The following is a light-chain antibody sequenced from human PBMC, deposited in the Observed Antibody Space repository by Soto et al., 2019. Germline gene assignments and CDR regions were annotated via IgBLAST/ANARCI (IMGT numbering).Light chain of an antibody. CDR3: QQYGSSPTWT. J-gene: IGKJ1*01. Sequence: ESVLTQSPGTLSLSPGERATLSCRXXQSVSSNYLAWYQQKPGQAPRLLIYGASTRATGIPDRFSGSGSGTDFTLTISRLEPDDSAVYYCQQYGSSPTWTFGQGTKVEIK. CDR2: GAS. CDR1: QSVSSNY. V-gene: IGKV3-20*01.